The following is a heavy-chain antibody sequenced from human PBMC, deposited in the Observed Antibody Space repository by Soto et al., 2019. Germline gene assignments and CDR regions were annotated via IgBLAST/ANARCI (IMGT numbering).Heavy chain of an antibody. J-gene: IGHJ6*02. Sequence: ASVKVSFKASGYTFTGYYMHWVRQAPGQGLEWMGWINPNSGGTNYAQKFQGWVTMTRDTSISTAYMELSRLRSDDTAVYYCARAPASIAGRYGMDVWGQGTTVTVSS. CDR2: INPNSGGT. CDR3: ARAPASIAGRYGMDV. V-gene: IGHV1-2*04. CDR1: GYTFTGYY. D-gene: IGHD6-6*01.